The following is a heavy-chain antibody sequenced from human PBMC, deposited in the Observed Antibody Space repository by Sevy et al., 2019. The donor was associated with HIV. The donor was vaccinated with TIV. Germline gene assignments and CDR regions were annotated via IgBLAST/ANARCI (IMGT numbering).Heavy chain of an antibody. J-gene: IGHJ4*02. CDR3: ARAPVGSGWYFPRGIDY. V-gene: IGHV3-30-3*01. Sequence: GGSLRLSCAASGFTFSSYAMHWVRQAPGKGLEWVAVISYDGSNKYYADSVKGRFTISRDNSKNTLYLQLNSLRAEDTAIYYCARAPVGSGWYFPRGIDYWGQGTLVTVSS. D-gene: IGHD6-13*01. CDR1: GFTFSSYA. CDR2: ISYDGSNK.